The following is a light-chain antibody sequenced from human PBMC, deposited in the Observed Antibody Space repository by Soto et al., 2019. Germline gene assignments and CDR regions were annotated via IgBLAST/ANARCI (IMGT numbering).Light chain of an antibody. CDR1: ENVSNNY. CDR2: GSS. J-gene: IGKJ2*01. Sequence: EVVLTQSPGTLSLSPGERATLSCRASENVSNNYLALYQQKPGQAPRLLIFGSSDRAAGIPDRFSGSGSGTDFTLTISRLEPEDFAVYYCQQYGSSPPYTFGQVTKREIK. CDR3: QQYGSSPPYT. V-gene: IGKV3-20*01.